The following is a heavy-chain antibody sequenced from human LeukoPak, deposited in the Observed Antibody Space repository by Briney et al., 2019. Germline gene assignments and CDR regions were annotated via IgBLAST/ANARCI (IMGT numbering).Heavy chain of an antibody. CDR3: ARVMLAYSSGWQNFQH. D-gene: IGHD6-19*01. V-gene: IGHV1-2*06. J-gene: IGHJ1*01. CDR2: INPNSGGT. Sequence: GASVKVSCKASGYTFTGYYMHWVRQAPGQGLEWMGRINPNSGGTNYAQKFQGRVTMTRDTSISTAYMELSRLSSDDTAVYYCARVMLAYSSGWQNFQHWGQGTLVTVSS. CDR1: GYTFTGYY.